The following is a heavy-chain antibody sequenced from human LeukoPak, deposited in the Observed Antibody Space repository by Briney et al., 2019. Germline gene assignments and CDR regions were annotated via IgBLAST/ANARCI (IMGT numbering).Heavy chain of an antibody. D-gene: IGHD5-12*01. Sequence: GGSLRLSCAASGFTFSSYNMNWVRQAPGKGLEWVSSISSSSSYIYYADSVKGRFTISRDNAKNSLYLQMNSLRAEDTAVYYCARIQRGYSGYDKLQFDYWGQGTLVTVSS. CDR1: GFTFSSYN. CDR3: ARIQRGYSGYDKLQFDY. CDR2: ISSSSSYI. V-gene: IGHV3-21*01. J-gene: IGHJ4*02.